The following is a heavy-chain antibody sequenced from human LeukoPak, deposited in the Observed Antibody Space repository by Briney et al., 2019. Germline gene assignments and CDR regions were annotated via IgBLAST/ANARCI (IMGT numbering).Heavy chain of an antibody. D-gene: IGHD5-18*01. CDR2: IDWDDDK. V-gene: IGHV2-70*04. CDR3: ARISNRGYSYGSRTVYFDY. CDR1: GFSLSTSGMR. J-gene: IGHJ4*02. Sequence: SGPTLVNPTQTLTLTCTFSGFSLSTSGMRVSWIRQPPGKALEWLARIDWDDDKYCSTSLKTRLTISKATSKNQVVLTMTNMDPVDTATYYCARISNRGYSYGSRTVYFDYWGQGTLVTVSS.